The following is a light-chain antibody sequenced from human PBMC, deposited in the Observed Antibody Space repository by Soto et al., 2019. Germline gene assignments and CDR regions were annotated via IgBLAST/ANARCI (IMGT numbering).Light chain of an antibody. CDR2: DAS. CDR1: QGINSY. Sequence: IQLTQSPSSLSASVGDRVTITCRSSQGINSYLVWYQQKPGKAPKLLIYDASSLESGVPSRFSGSGSGTEFTLTISSLQPDDFATYYCQQYNSYSEAFGQGTKVDIK. V-gene: IGKV1-5*01. CDR3: QQYNSYSEA. J-gene: IGKJ1*01.